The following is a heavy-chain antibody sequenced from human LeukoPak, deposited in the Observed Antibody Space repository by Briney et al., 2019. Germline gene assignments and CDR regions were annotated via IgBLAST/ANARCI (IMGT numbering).Heavy chain of an antibody. CDR1: GVTFSSYA. J-gene: IGHJ4*02. V-gene: IGHV1-69*13. CDR3: AVIVGAMRYLFDY. Sequence: SVKVSCKASGVTFSSYAISWVRQAPGQGLEWKGGIIPIFGTANYAQKFQGRVTITADESTSTAYMELSSLRSEDTAVYYCAVIVGAMRYLFDYWGQGTLVTVSS. CDR2: IIPIFGTA. D-gene: IGHD1-26*01.